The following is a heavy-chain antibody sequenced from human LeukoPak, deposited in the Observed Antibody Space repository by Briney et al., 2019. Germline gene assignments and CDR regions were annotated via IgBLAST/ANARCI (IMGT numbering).Heavy chain of an antibody. D-gene: IGHD6-19*01. CDR3: ARKLAEHYFDY. CDR1: GFTFSSYA. CDR2: ISYDGSNK. V-gene: IGHV3-30*01. Sequence: GRSLRLSCAASGFTFSSYAMHCVRQAPGKGRVWVAVISYDGSNKYYADSVKGRFTISRDNSKNTLYLQMNSLRAEDTALYYCARKLAEHYFDYWGQGTLVTASS. J-gene: IGHJ4*02.